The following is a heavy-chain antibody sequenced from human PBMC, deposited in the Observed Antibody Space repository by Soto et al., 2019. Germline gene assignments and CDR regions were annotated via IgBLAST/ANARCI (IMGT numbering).Heavy chain of an antibody. J-gene: IGHJ4*02. CDR3: ATARAHYYYDY. CDR1: GGTFSSYA. Sequence: ASVKVSCKASGGTFSSYAISWVRQAPGQGLEWMGGIIPIFGTANYAQRFQGRVTITADESTSTAYMELSSLRSEDTAVYYCATARAHYYYDYWGQGTLVTVSS. CDR2: IIPIFGTA. V-gene: IGHV1-69*13. D-gene: IGHD3-10*01.